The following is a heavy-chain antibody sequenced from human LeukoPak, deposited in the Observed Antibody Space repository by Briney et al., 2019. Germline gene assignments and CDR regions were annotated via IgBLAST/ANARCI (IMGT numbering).Heavy chain of an antibody. J-gene: IGHJ4*02. CDR3: ARQSGSSGYYFSRGYFDY. CDR1: GGSISSSNW. D-gene: IGHD3-22*01. V-gene: IGHV4-4*02. Sequence: PSGTLSLACAVSGGSISSSNWWSWVRQPPGKGLEWIGEIYHSGSTNYNPSLKSRVTISVDTSKNQFSLKLSSVTAADTAVYYCARQSGSSGYYFSRGYFDYWGQGTLVTVSS. CDR2: IYHSGST.